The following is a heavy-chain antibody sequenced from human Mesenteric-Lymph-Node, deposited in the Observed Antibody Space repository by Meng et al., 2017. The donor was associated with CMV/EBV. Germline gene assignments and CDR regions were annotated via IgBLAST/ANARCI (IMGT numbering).Heavy chain of an antibody. J-gene: IGHJ6*02. Sequence: GESLKISCAASGFTFSTFAMHWVRRAPGKGLEWVAYIVKDDGRTRYYADSMRGRFTISRDNAKNSLYLQMNTLRAEDTALYYCARELKPYGMDVWGQGTAVTVSS. CDR1: GFTFSTFA. V-gene: IGHV3-30*02. CDR3: ARELKPYGMDV. CDR2: IVKDDGRTR.